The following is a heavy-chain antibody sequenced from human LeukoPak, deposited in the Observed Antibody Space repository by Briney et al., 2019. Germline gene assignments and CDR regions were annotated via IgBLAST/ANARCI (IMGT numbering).Heavy chain of an antibody. V-gene: IGHV3-9*01. CDR3: PKTAYDILTGYRYYFDY. CDR2: VSWNSGRI. Sequence: GGSLRLSCAASGFTFDDYAMHWVRQAPGKGLEWVSGVSWNSGRIGYAESVKGRFTISRDNAKNTLYLQMNSLRAEDTALYFWPKTAYDILTGYRYYFDYWGQGTLVTVSS. J-gene: IGHJ4*02. D-gene: IGHD3-9*01. CDR1: GFTFDDYA.